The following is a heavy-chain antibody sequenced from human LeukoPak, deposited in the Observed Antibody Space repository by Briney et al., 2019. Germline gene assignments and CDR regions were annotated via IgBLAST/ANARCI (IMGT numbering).Heavy chain of an antibody. CDR2: IYYSGST. CDR1: GGSISSYY. CDR3: ARWIRTTVNPYYYYYYMDV. V-gene: IGHV4-59*01. J-gene: IGHJ6*03. D-gene: IGHD4-11*01. Sequence: SETLSLTCTVSGGSISSYYWSWIRQPPGKGLEWIGYIYYSGSTNYNPSLKSRVTISVDTSKNQFSLKLSSVTAADTAVYYCARWIRTTVNPYYYYYYMDVWGKGTTVTVSS.